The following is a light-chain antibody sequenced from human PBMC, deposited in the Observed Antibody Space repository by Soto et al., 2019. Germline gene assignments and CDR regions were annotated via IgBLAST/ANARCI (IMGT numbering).Light chain of an antibody. CDR2: DVS. J-gene: IGLJ1*01. Sequence: QSVLTQPASVSGSPGQSITISCTGTSSDVGGYNYVSWYQQHPDKAPKLMVYDVSYRPSGVSNRFSGSKSGNAASLAISGLQAEDEADYYCTSYTSSNVYVFGTGTKLTVL. CDR3: TSYTSSNVYV. CDR1: SSDVGGYNY. V-gene: IGLV2-14*03.